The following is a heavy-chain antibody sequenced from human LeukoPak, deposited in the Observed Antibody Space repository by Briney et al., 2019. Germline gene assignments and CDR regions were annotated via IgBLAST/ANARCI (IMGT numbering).Heavy chain of an antibody. J-gene: IGHJ4*02. CDR2: INPNSGGT. D-gene: IGHD3-10*01. CDR1: GYTFTGYY. Sequence: ASVKVSCKASGYTFTGYYMHWVRQAPGQGLEWMGWINPNSGGTNYAQKFQGRVTMTRDTSISTAYMELSRLRSDDTAVYYCARVRYYYGSGSSYYFDYWGQGTLVTVSS. CDR3: ARVRYYYGSGSSYYFDY. V-gene: IGHV1-2*02.